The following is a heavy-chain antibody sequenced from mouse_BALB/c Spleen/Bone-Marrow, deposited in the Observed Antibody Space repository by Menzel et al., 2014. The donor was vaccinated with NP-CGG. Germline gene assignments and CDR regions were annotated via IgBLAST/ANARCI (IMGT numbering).Heavy chain of an antibody. J-gene: IGHJ2*01. V-gene: IGHV7-3*02. Sequence: EVMLVESGGGLVQPGGSLRLSCATSGFTFTDYYMNWVRQPPGKALEWLGFIRNKANGYTTEYSASVKGRFTISRDNSQSILYLRMNTLRAEDSATYYCARDKGGILFDYWGQGTTLTVSS. CDR3: ARDKGGILFDY. D-gene: IGHD1-1*02. CDR1: GFTFTDYY. CDR2: IRNKANGYTT.